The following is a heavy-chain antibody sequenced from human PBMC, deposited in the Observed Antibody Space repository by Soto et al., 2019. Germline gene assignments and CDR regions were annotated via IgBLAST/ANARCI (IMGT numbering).Heavy chain of an antibody. J-gene: IGHJ6*04. D-gene: IGHD6-25*01. CDR2: VTTDGVRT. CDR1: GFTFRSYA. Sequence: GESLRLSCAASGFTFRSYAMTWVRQAAGKGLEWVSSVTTDGVRTYFADSVKGRFTISRDNSKSTLYLQMNSLRAEDTAVYYCAKSPRPMAAAKKYGMDGWGKGTTVTVYS. V-gene: IGHV3-23*01. CDR3: AKSPRPMAAAKKYGMDG.